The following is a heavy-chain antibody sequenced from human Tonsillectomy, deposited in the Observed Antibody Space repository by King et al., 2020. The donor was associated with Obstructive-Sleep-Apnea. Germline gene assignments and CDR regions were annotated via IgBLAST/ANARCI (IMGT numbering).Heavy chain of an antibody. CDR1: GYTFTSYA. CDR3: ASDGYGAGSYFPPDS. Sequence: VQLVQSGAEVKKPGASVKVSCQASGYTFTSYAMHWVRQAPGQRLKWMGWINAGNGNTKYSQEFQGRVTISWDTSANTAYMELSSLRSEDTAVYYCASDGYGAGSYFPPDSWGQGTLVTVSS. V-gene: IGHV1-3*01. D-gene: IGHD3-10*01. CDR2: INAGNGNT. J-gene: IGHJ4*02.